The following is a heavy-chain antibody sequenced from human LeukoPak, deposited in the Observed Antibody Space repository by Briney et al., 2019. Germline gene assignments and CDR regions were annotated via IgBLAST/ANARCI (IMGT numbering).Heavy chain of an antibody. V-gene: IGHV1-3*01. CDR1: GYTFTSYA. J-gene: IGHJ4*02. CDR3: ARAPSPYYDFWSGYYDY. Sequence: ASVKVSCKASGYTFTSYAMHWVRQAPGLRLEWMGWINAGNGNTKYSQKFQGRVTITRDTSASTAYMELSSLRSEDTAVYYCARAPSPYYDFWSGYYDYWGQGTLVTVSS. CDR2: INAGNGNT. D-gene: IGHD3-3*01.